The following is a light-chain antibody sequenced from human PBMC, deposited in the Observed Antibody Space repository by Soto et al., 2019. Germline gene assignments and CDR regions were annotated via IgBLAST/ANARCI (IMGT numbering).Light chain of an antibody. CDR3: SSYTSSSTQI. J-gene: IGLJ2*01. CDR2: DVI. CDR1: SSDVGGYNY. Sequence: QSVLTQPASVSGSPGQSITISCTGTSSDVGGYNYVSWYQQHPGKAPKLMIYDVINRPSGVSNRFSGSKSGNTASLTISGLQAEDEADYYCSSYTSSSTQIFGGGTKVTVL. V-gene: IGLV2-14*01.